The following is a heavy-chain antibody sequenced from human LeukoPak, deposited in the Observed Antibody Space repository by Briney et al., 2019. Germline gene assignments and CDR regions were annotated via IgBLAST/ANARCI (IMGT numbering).Heavy chain of an antibody. CDR2: ISYDGSNK. D-gene: IGHD6-19*01. CDR3: ATPFGAVAEDYFDY. Sequence: PGGSLRLSCAASGFTFSSYAMHRVRQAPGKGLEWVAVISYDGSNKYYADSVKGRFTISRDNSKNTLYLQMNSLRAEDTAVYYCATPFGAVAEDYFDYWGQGTLVTVSS. V-gene: IGHV3-30-3*01. J-gene: IGHJ4*02. CDR1: GFTFSSYA.